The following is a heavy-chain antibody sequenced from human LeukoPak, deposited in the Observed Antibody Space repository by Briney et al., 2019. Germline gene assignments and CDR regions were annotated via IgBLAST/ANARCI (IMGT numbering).Heavy chain of an antibody. D-gene: IGHD5-12*01. J-gene: IGHJ4*02. CDR1: GFTFSSYA. CDR3: ARDFKKVASDY. CDR2: ISYDGSNK. Sequence: GRSLRLSCAASGFTFSSYAMHWVRQAPGKGLEWVAVISYDGSNKYYADSVKGRFTISRDNSKNTLYLQMNSLRAEDTAVYYCARDFKKVASDYWGQGTLVIVSS. V-gene: IGHV3-30*04.